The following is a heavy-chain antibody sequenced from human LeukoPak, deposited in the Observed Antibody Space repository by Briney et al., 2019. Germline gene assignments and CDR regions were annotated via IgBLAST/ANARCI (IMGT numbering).Heavy chain of an antibody. D-gene: IGHD2-15*01. CDR1: GYSISSGYY. V-gene: IGHV4-38-2*02. Sequence: SETLSLTCTVSGYSISSGYYWGWIRQPPGKGLEWIGEINHSGSTNYNPSLKSRVTISVDTSKNQFSLKLSSVTAADTAVYYCPLRLGYCSGGRCFDDAFDIWGQGTMVTVSS. J-gene: IGHJ3*02. CDR2: INHSGST. CDR3: PLRLGYCSGGRCFDDAFDI.